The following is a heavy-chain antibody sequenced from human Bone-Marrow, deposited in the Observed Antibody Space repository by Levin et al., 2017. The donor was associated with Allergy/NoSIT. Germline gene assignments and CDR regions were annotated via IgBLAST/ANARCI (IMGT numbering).Heavy chain of an antibody. CDR1: GFTFSSYW. CDR2: INSDGSST. V-gene: IGHV3-74*01. CDR3: ARDGDIVVVPAALGMDV. Sequence: LSLTCAASGFTFSSYWMHWVRQAPGKGLVWVSRINSDGSSTSYADSVKGRFTISRDNAKNTLYLQMNSLRAEDTAVYYCARDGDIVVVPAALGMDVWGQGTTVTVSS. J-gene: IGHJ6*02. D-gene: IGHD2-2*01.